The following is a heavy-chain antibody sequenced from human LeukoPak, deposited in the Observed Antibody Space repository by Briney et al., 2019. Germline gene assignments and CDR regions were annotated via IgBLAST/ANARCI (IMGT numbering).Heavy chain of an antibody. J-gene: IGHJ5*02. CDR1: GDSITSGDYY. Sequence: SETLSLTCTVSGDSITSGDYYWSWIRQPPGRALEWIGYIYHSGSTFYNPSLSSRFTLSVDTSKNQFSVRLPSVTAADTAVYYCARYHWGRFEPWGQGTLVSVSS. CDR2: IYHSGST. V-gene: IGHV4-30-4*01. CDR3: ARYHWGRFEP. D-gene: IGHD7-27*01.